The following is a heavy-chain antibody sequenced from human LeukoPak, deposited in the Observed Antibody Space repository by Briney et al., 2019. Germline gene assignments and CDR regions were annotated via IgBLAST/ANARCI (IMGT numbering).Heavy chain of an antibody. CDR1: GFTFSSYA. Sequence: PGGSLRLSCAASGFTFSSYAMHWVRQAPGKGLEYVSAISSNGGSTYYANSVKGRFTISRDNAKNSLYLQMNSLRAEDTALYHCARGDYSSSWFNWVDPWGQGTLVTVSS. D-gene: IGHD6-13*01. CDR2: ISSNGGST. J-gene: IGHJ5*02. V-gene: IGHV3-64*01. CDR3: ARGDYSSSWFNWVDP.